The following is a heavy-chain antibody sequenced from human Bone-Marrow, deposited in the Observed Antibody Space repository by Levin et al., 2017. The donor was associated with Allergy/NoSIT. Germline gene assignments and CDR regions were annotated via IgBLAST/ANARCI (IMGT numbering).Heavy chain of an antibody. D-gene: IGHD2-21*02. Sequence: SVKVSCKASGGTFSTFPISWVRLAPGQGLEWMGGIIPIFGTTDYAERFQDRVSITADESKSTAYMALSRLTSDDAAVYYCATRGDCGGDCAMYYFDYWGQGTVVTVSS. CDR1: GGTFSTFP. J-gene: IGHJ4*02. CDR3: ATRGDCGGDCAMYYFDY. V-gene: IGHV1-69*13. CDR2: IIPIFGTT.